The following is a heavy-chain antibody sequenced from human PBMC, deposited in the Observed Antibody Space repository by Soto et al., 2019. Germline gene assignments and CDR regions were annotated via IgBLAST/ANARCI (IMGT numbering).Heavy chain of an antibody. D-gene: IGHD5-18*01. CDR3: AXDQGYSHY. CDR1: GFTVSSNY. J-gene: IGHJ4*02. V-gene: IGHV3-66*01. CDR2: IYSGGST. Sequence: EVQLVESGGGLVQPGGSLRLSCAASGFTVSSNYMSWVRQAPGKGLEWVSVIYSGGSTYYADSVKGRFTISRDNSKNTXXXXXXXXXXXXXXXYYCAXDQGYSHYWGQGTLVTVSS.